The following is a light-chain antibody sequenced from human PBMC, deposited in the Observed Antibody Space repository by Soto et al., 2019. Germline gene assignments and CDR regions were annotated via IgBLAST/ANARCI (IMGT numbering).Light chain of an antibody. Sequence: DIQMTQSPSSLSESVGDRVTITCRASQSISSYLNWYQQKPGKAPKLLIYAASTLQTGISSRFSGSGSGTDFTLTISSLQPEDFATYYCQQSYTTPYLFGQGTKLEIK. J-gene: IGKJ2*01. CDR2: AAS. CDR1: QSISSY. CDR3: QQSYTTPYL. V-gene: IGKV1-39*01.